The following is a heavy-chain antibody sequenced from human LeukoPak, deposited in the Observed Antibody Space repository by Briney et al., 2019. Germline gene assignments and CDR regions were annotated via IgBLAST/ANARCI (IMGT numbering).Heavy chain of an antibody. CDR3: ARVMSASVWRSYGSYYYYYYMDI. J-gene: IGHJ6*03. CDR2: IKQDGSGK. D-gene: IGHD3-16*01. CDR1: GFTCSSYC. Sequence: SLRLSGAATGFTCSSYCMRWLRKAQGKGREWVANIKQDGSGKYSVDSVKGRFTMSRDSAKNSLYMQMNSLRAEDTAVYYCARVMSASVWRSYGSYYYYYYMDIWGKGTTVTVSS. V-gene: IGHV3-7*01.